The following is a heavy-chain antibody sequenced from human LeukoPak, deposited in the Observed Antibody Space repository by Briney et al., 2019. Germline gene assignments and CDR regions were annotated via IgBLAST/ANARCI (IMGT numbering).Heavy chain of an antibody. Sequence: GGSLRLSCAASGFAFSSYWMSWVRQAPGKGLEWVANIRHDGSEKYYVDSVKGRFTISRDNAKDSLYLQMNSLRVEDTAVYYCARGGSRQYNFWGQGTLVTVSS. CDR3: ARGGSRQYNF. J-gene: IGHJ4*02. CDR1: GFAFSSYW. V-gene: IGHV3-7*01. D-gene: IGHD5-18*01. CDR2: IRHDGSEK.